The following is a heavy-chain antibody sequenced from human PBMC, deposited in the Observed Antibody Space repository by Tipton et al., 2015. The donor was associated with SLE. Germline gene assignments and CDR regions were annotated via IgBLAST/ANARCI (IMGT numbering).Heavy chain of an antibody. J-gene: IGHJ6*03. CDR2: MNPSSGNT. CDR1: GYTFTSYE. D-gene: IGHD5-12*01. CDR3: ARSVWWLPPDYYYYMDV. V-gene: IGHV1-8*01. Sequence: QVQLVQSGAEVKKPGASVKVSCKASGYTFTSYEINWVRQATGQGLEWMGWMNPSSGNTVYAQKFQGRVTMTRNTSITTAYMELSSLRSEDTAMYYCARSVWWLPPDYYYYMDVWGKGTTVTVSS.